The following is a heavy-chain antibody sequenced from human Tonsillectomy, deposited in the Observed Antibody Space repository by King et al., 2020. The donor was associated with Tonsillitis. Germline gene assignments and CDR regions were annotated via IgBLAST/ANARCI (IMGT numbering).Heavy chain of an antibody. Sequence: QLVQSGGGGVQPGRSLRLSCAASALSVINYGMLWVRQAPVKGLEWVAVIWYDGVDKYYTDSAKGRFTISRDTTKQMLYLKMNSLRGDDTAVSYCARDREGFSSSGFDYWGQGTLVTVSS. J-gene: IGHJ4*02. CDR2: IWYDGVDK. D-gene: IGHD6-6*01. CDR1: ALSVINYG. CDR3: ARDREGFSSSGFDY. V-gene: IGHV3-33*01.